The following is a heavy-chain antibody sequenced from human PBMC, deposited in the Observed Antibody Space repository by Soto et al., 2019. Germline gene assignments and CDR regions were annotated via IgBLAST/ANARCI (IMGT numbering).Heavy chain of an antibody. CDR3: ARVGSSSNYYYYYGMDV. J-gene: IGHJ6*02. CDR1: GGSISSHY. Sequence: ETLSLTCTVSGGSISSHYWSWIRQPAGKGLEWIGRIYASGSTNYNPSLKSRVTMSLDTSKNQFSLKLSSVTAADTAVYYCARVGSSSNYYYYYGMDVWGQGTTVTVSS. V-gene: IGHV4-4*07. D-gene: IGHD6-6*01. CDR2: IYASGST.